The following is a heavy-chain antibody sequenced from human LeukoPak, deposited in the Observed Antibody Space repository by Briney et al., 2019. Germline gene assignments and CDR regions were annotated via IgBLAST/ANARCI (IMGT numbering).Heavy chain of an antibody. V-gene: IGHV3-21*01. Sequence: PGGSLRLSCAASGFTFSYCGFNWLRQAPGKGLEWVSSIGPTGTDRYYADSVRGRFTISRDNAKNSMYLQMDSLRDEDTAVYYCATETIGRHYDYWGQGTLLTVSS. CDR3: ATETIGRHYDY. J-gene: IGHJ4*02. CDR1: GFTFSYCG. D-gene: IGHD1-14*01. CDR2: IGPTGTDR.